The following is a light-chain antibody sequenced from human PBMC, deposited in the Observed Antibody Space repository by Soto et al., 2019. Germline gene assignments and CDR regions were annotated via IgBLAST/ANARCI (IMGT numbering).Light chain of an antibody. CDR2: DAS. V-gene: IGKV3-11*01. J-gene: IGKJ5*01. Sequence: EVVLTQSPATLSLSPGERATLSCRASQSVGTYLVWYQQKHGQPPSLLNYDASNRATDVPVRFSGSGSGTDFTLTISSLEPEDVAVYYCQQRNSWPITFGQGTRLEIK. CDR3: QQRNSWPIT. CDR1: QSVGTY.